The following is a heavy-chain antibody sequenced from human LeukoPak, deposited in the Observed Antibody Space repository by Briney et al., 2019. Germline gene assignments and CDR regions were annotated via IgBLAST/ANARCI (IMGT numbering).Heavy chain of an antibody. CDR2: ISAYNGNT. V-gene: IGHV1-18*01. Sequence: ASVKVSCKASGYTFTSYGISWVRQAPGQGLEWMGWISAYNGNTNYAQKLQGRVTMTTDTSTSTAYMELRSLRSDDTAVYYCARGGYGSGSYYNLYFDYWGQGTLVTVSS. CDR1: GYTFTSYG. D-gene: IGHD3-10*01. CDR3: ARGGYGSGSYYNLYFDY. J-gene: IGHJ4*02.